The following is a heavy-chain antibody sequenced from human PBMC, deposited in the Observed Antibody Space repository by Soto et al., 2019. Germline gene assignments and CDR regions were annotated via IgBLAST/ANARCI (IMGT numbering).Heavy chain of an antibody. J-gene: IGHJ4*02. Sequence: EECLTISCKVSGYSFACYWITWVLQKPGKGLEWMGRIDPSDSQTYYSPSFRCHVTISVTKSITTVFLQWSSLRASDTAMYYCARQIYDSDTGPNFKYYFDSWGQGTTVTVSS. D-gene: IGHD3-22*01. CDR1: GYSFACYW. CDR2: IDPSDSQT. CDR3: ARQIYDSDTGPNFKYYFDS. V-gene: IGHV5-10-1*01.